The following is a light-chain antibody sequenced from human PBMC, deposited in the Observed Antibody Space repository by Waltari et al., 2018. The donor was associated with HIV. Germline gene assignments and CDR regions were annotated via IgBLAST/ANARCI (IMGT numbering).Light chain of an antibody. Sequence: EIVLTQSPAPLSVSPGERATLSCRASQNVGSNLAWYYQKPGQPPRLLIYGASTRATGIPGSFSGSGSGTEFTLTISSLQSEDFAVYYCQQYNTWPYTFGQGAKLEIK. CDR1: QNVGSN. CDR2: GAS. J-gene: IGKJ2*01. V-gene: IGKV3-15*01. CDR3: QQYNTWPYT.